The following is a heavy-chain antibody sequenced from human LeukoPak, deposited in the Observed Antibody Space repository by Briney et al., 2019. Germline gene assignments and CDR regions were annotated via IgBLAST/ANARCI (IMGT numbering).Heavy chain of an antibody. D-gene: IGHD2-15*01. CDR2: ISGSGGST. J-gene: IGHJ6*03. Sequence: GGSLRLSCAASGFTFSSYGMSLVRQAPGKGLEWVSAISGSGGSTYYADSVKGRFTISRDNSKNTLYLQMNSLRAEDTAVYYCARVLRYCSGGNCYSGGLGYMDVWGKGTTVTISS. CDR1: GFTFSSYG. CDR3: ARVLRYCSGGNCYSGGLGYMDV. V-gene: IGHV3-23*01.